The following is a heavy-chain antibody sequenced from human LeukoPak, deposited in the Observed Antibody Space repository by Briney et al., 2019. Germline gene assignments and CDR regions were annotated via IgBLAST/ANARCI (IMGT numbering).Heavy chain of an antibody. CDR1: GGSISSGSYY. D-gene: IGHD3-10*01. J-gene: IGHJ4*02. V-gene: IGHV4-61*02. CDR3: ARAQTMVRGVMPLDY. CDR2: IYSSGST. Sequence: PSQTLSLTCTVSGGSISSGSYYWSWIRQPAGKGLEWIGRIYSSGSTNYNPSLKSRVTISVDTSKNQFSLKLSSVTAADTAVYYCARAQTMVRGVMPLDYWGQGTLVTVSS.